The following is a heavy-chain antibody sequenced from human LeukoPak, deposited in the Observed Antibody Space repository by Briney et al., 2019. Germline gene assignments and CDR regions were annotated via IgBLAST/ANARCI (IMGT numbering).Heavy chain of an antibody. V-gene: IGHV3-53*01. CDR2: IYSGGST. CDR3: ARDPDSSSPHDY. Sequence: GGSLRLSCAASGFTVSSNYMSWVRQAPGKGLEWVSVIYSGGSTYYADYVKGRFTISRDNSKNTLYLQMNSLRAEDTAVYYCARDPDSSSPHDYWGQGTLVTVSS. D-gene: IGHD6-6*01. J-gene: IGHJ4*02. CDR1: GFTVSSNY.